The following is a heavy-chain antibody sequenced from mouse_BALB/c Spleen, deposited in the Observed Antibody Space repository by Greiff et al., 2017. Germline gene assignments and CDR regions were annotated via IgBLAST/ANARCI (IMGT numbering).Heavy chain of an antibody. CDR2: IDPANGNT. Sequence: EVHLVESGAELVKPGASVKFSCTASGFNIKDTYMHWVKQRPEQVLEWIGRIDPANGNTKYDPKFQGKATITADTSSNTAYLQLSSLTSEDTAVYYCARGLYDYGMDYWGQGTSVTVSS. V-gene: IGHV14-3*02. D-gene: IGHD2-4*01. J-gene: IGHJ4*01. CDR3: ARGLYDYGMDY. CDR1: GFNIKDTY.